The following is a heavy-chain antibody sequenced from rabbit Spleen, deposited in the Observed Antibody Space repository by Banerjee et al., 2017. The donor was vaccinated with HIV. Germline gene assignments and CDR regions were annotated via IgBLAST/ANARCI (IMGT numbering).Heavy chain of an antibody. V-gene: IGHV1S45*01. CDR3: VRGASSSGYYSL. D-gene: IGHD1-1*01. CDR2: IYTGNSKT. J-gene: IGHJ4*01. Sequence: QEQLEESGGGLVKPEGSLTLTCKASAFSFSRGYDMCWVRQAPGKGLEWIACIYTGNSKTYYANWAKGRFTISKTSSTTMTLQMTSMTAADTATYFCVRGASSSGYYSLWGPGTLVTVS. CDR1: AFSFSRGYD.